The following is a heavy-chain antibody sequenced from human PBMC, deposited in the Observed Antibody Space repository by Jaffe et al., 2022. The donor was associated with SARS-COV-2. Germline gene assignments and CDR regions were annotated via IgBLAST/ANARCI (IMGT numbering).Heavy chain of an antibody. CDR2: ISGSGGST. Sequence: EVQLLESGGGLVQPGGSLRLSCAASGFTFSSYAMSWVRQAPGKGLEWVSAISGSGGSTYYADSVKGRFTISRDNSKNTLYLQMNSLRAEDTAVYYCAKSTADFLPSYYDFSNYYYYYGMDVWGQGTTVTVSS. J-gene: IGHJ6*02. CDR1: GFTFSSYA. V-gene: IGHV3-23*01. CDR3: AKSTADFLPSYYDFSNYYYYYGMDV. D-gene: IGHD3-3*01.